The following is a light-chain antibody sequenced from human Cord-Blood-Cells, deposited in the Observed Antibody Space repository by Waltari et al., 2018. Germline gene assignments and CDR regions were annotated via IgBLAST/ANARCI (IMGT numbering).Light chain of an antibody. Sequence: QSALTQPASVSGSPGQSLTISCTGTSSDVGGYNYVSWYQQHPGKAPNLMIYDVSNRPSGVSNRFSGSKSGNTASLTISGLQAEDEADYYCSSYTSSSTLEVFGTGTKVTVL. CDR2: DVS. J-gene: IGLJ1*01. V-gene: IGLV2-14*01. CDR1: SSDVGGYNY. CDR3: SSYTSSSTLEV.